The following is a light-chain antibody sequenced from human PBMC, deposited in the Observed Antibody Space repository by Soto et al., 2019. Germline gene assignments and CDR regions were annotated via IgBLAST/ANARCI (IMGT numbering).Light chain of an antibody. J-gene: IGLJ2*01. V-gene: IGLV1-40*01. CDR2: GNS. CDR3: QSYDSSPSVV. Sequence: QSVLTQPPSVSGAPGQRVTISCTGSSSNIGAGYDVHWYQQLPGAAPKLLIYGNSNRPSAVPDRFSGSKSGTSASLAITGLQAEDEADYYCQSYDSSPSVVFGGGTKLTVL. CDR1: SSNIGAGYD.